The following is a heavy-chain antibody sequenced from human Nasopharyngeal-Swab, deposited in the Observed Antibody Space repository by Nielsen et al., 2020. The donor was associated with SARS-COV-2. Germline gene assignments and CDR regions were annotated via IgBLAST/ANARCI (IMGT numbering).Heavy chain of an antibody. Sequence: WIRQPPGKGLEWIGYIYYSGSTYYNPSLKSRVTISVDTSKNQFSLKLSSVTAADTAVYYCARARPGLWEPAPYGMDVWGQGTTVTVSS. V-gene: IGHV4-59*12. CDR3: ARARPGLWEPAPYGMDV. CDR2: IYYSGST. J-gene: IGHJ6*02. D-gene: IGHD4/OR15-4a*01.